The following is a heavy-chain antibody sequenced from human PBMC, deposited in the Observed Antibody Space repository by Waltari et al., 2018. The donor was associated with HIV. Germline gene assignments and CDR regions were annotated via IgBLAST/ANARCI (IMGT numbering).Heavy chain of an antibody. D-gene: IGHD1-26*01. Sequence: EVQLVESGGGLIELGGSLRLSCADSGLTVSSNYMSWVRQAPGKGLEGVSVIDGGGGRYYADAVKGRFTISRDKSKNTLCLNMNSLGPEDTAVYYCARDPRSSGYYGMDVWGQGTTVTVSS. J-gene: IGHJ6*02. CDR1: GLTVSSNY. V-gene: IGHV3-53*01. CDR3: ARDPRSSGYYGMDV. CDR2: IDGGGGR.